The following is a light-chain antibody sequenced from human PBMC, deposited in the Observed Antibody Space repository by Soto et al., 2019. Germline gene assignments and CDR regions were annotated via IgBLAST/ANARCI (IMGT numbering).Light chain of an antibody. CDR3: QQYYSAPPMYT. Sequence: DIVMTQSPDSLAVSLGERATINCKSSQSLLYSSNNKNYLAWYQQRPGQPPKLLIYWASTRESGVPDRFSGSGSETDFTLTISSLQAEDVAVYYCQQYYSAPPMYTFGQGTKLEI. CDR1: QSLLYSSNNKNY. CDR2: WAS. J-gene: IGKJ2*01. V-gene: IGKV4-1*01.